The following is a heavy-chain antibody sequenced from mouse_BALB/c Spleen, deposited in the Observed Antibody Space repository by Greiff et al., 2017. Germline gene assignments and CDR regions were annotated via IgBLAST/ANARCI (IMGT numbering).Heavy chain of an antibody. V-gene: IGHV1-62-2*01. J-gene: IGHJ2*01. CDR3: ARRGDLYYFDY. CDR1: GYTFTEYI. CDR2: FYPGSGSI. D-gene: IGHD3-3*01. Sequence: QVQLQQSGAELVKPGASVKLSCKASGYTFTEYIIHWVKQRSGQGLEWIGWFYPGSGSIKYNEKFKDKATLTADKSSSTAYMQLSSLTSEDSAVYYCARRGDLYYFDYWGQGTTLTVSS.